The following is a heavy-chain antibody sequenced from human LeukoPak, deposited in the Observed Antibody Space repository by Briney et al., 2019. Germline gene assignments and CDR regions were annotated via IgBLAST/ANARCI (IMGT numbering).Heavy chain of an antibody. J-gene: IGHJ5*02. Sequence: SETLSLTCTVPGGSISSYYWSWIRQPPGKGLEWIGYIYYSGSTNYNPSLKSRVTISVDTSKNQFSLKLSSVTAADTAVYYCARLKRSIFGVVSLYNWFDPWGQGTLVTVSS. V-gene: IGHV4-59*08. D-gene: IGHD3-3*01. CDR1: GGSISSYY. CDR2: IYYSGST. CDR3: ARLKRSIFGVVSLYNWFDP.